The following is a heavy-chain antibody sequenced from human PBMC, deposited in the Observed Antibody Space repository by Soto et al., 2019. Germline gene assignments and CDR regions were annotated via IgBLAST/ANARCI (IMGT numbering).Heavy chain of an antibody. J-gene: IGHJ4*02. Sequence: GGSLRLSCAASGFTFSSYSMNWVRQAPGKGLEWVSSISSSSSYIYYADSVKARFTISRDNAKNSLYLQMNSLRAEDTAVYYCASTNWNSLHYWGQGTLVTVSS. V-gene: IGHV3-21*01. CDR3: ASTNWNSLHY. CDR2: ISSSSSYI. CDR1: GFTFSSYS. D-gene: IGHD1-7*01.